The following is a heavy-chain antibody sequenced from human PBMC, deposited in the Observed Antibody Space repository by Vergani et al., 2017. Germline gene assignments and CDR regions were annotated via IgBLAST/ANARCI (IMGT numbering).Heavy chain of an antibody. CDR3: ARATFASSSRVGRYFDL. D-gene: IGHD6-6*01. CDR1: GGSISTYY. V-gene: IGHV4-59*01. Sequence: QVQLQESGPGLVTPSETLSITCTVSGGSISTYYWSWIRQPPGKGLEWIGYIYYSGSTNYNPSLKSRVTISIDTSKNQFSLKLSSVTAADTAVYYCARATFASSSRVGRYFDLWGRGTLVTVSS. CDR2: IYYSGST. J-gene: IGHJ2*01.